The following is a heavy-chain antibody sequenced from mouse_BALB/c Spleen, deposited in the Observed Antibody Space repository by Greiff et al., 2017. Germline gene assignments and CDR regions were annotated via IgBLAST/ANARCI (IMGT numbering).Heavy chain of an antibody. V-gene: IGHV5-6-2*01. CDR2: INSNGGST. CDR1: GFTFSSYY. Sequence: EVQLVESGGGLVKLGGSLKLSCAASGFTFSSYYMSWVRQTPEKRLELVAAINSNGGSTYYPDTVKGRFTISRDNAKNTLYLQMSSLKSEDTALYYCARHDGNYTYYYAMDYWGQGTSVTVSS. D-gene: IGHD2-1*01. J-gene: IGHJ4*01. CDR3: ARHDGNYTYYYAMDY.